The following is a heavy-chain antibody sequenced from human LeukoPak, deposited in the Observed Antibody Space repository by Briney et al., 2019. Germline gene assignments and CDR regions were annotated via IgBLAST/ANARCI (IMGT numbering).Heavy chain of an antibody. CDR2: ISYDGSSE. Sequence: AGGSLRLSCAASGFTFSSYGMHWVRQAPGKGLEWVAVISYDGSSEYFADSVKGRFTISRDNSKNTLYLHMNSLRPEDTAVYYCAKDNDHCTSNRRAFDYWGQGTLVTVSS. CDR3: AKDNDHCTSNRRAFDY. D-gene: IGHD2-2*01. V-gene: IGHV3-30*18. CDR1: GFTFSSYG. J-gene: IGHJ4*02.